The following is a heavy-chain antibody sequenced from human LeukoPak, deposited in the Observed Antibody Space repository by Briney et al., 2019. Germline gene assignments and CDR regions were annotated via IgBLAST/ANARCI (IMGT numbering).Heavy chain of an antibody. CDR2: IKQDGSEK. D-gene: IGHD6-13*01. Sequence: GGSLRLSCAASGFTVNDAWMSWVRQAPGKGLEWVANIKQDGSEKYYVDSVKGRFTISRDNAKNSLYLQMNSLRAEDTAVYYCATGPGYSSSWWGQGTLVTVSS. V-gene: IGHV3-7*01. CDR3: ATGPGYSSSW. J-gene: IGHJ4*02. CDR1: GFTVNDAW.